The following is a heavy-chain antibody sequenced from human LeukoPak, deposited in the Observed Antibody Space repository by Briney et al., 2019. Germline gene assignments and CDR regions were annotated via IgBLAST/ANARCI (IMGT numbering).Heavy chain of an antibody. CDR3: ARRQCSSISCYYAFDI. CDR2: ISGSGGST. Sequence: GGSLRLSCAASGFTFRSYAMSWVRQAPGKGLEWVSAISGSGGSTYYADSVKGRFTISSDNAKNSLYLQMNSLGAEDTAVYYCARRQCSSISCYYAFDIWGQGTMVTVSS. V-gene: IGHV3-23*01. D-gene: IGHD2-2*01. J-gene: IGHJ3*02. CDR1: GFTFRSYA.